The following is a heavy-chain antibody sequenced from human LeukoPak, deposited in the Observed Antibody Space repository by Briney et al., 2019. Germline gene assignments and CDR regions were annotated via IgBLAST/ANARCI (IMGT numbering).Heavy chain of an antibody. Sequence: SETLSLTCAVYGGSFSGYYWSWIRQPPGKGLEWIGEINHSGSTNYNPSLKSRVTISVDTSKNQFSLRLNSVTAADTAVYYCARPPHYYDTSGYSVWGQGTLVTVSS. CDR1: GGSFSGYY. CDR3: ARPPHYYDTSGYSV. J-gene: IGHJ4*02. D-gene: IGHD3-22*01. V-gene: IGHV4-34*01. CDR2: INHSGST.